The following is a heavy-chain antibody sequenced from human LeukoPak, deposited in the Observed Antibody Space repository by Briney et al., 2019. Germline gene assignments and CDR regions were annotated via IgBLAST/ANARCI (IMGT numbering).Heavy chain of an antibody. D-gene: IGHD5-18*01. CDR3: SRALVHGYSYCYFDD. J-gene: IGHJ4*02. CDR1: GGSISSYY. V-gene: IGHV4-59*01. CDR2: IYYSGST. Sequence: SETLSLTCTVSGGSISSYYWSWIRQPPGKGLGWIGYIYYSGSTNYNPSLKSRVTISVDTSKNQFSLKLSSVTAADTAVYYWSRALVHGYSYCYFDDWGQGTLVTVA.